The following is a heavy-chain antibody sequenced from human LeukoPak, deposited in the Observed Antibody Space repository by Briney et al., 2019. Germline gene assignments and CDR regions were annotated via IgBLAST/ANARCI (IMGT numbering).Heavy chain of an antibody. V-gene: IGHV3-49*04. D-gene: IGHD6-19*01. J-gene: IGHJ4*02. CDR1: GGSFSGYY. CDR2: IRSKAYGGTT. Sequence: LSLTCAVYGGSFSGYYWSWVRQAPGKGLEWVGFIRSKAYGGTTEYAASVKGRFTISRDDSKSIAYLQMNSLKTGDTAVYYCTRDFWQWLVRDYFDYWGQGTLGTVSS. CDR3: TRDFWQWLVRDYFDY.